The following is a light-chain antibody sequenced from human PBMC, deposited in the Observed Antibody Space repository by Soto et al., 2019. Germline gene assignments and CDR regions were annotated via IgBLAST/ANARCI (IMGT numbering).Light chain of an antibody. J-gene: IGKJ1*01. CDR2: GAS. CDR1: QSVSSSY. Sequence: ESVLTQSPGTLSLSPGEKATLSCRASQSVSSSYLAWYQQKPGQAPRLLIYGASSRATGIPDRFSGSESGTDFTLSVSRLEPEDFAVDYCQKLGSSSWTFGQGTKVDI. V-gene: IGKV3-20*01. CDR3: QKLGSSSWT.